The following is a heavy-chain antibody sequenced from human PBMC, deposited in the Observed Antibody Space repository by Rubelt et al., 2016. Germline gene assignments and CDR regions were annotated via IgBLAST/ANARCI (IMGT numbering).Heavy chain of an antibody. D-gene: IGHD6-19*01. J-gene: IGHJ4*02. Sequence: EVQLLESGGGLVQPGGSLSLSCAASGFTFNTYAMSWVRPAPGKGLEWVSFISDSAGSTYYADSVKGRFTISRDNSKNTLYLQMNSLGVEDTAVDYCVKGGWLDYWGQGTPVTVSS. CDR1: GFTFNTYA. CDR2: ISDSAGST. V-gene: IGHV3-23*01. CDR3: VKGGWLDY.